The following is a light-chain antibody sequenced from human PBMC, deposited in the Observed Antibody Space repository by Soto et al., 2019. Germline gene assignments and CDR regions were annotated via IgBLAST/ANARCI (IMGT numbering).Light chain of an antibody. V-gene: IGKV1-5*01. Sequence: DIQLTQSHSTLSASVGDRVTLTCRASQSINNWLAWYQQKPGKAPKFLIYDASNLESGVPSRFSGSASGTEFTLTISSLQPDDFATYYCQQYDNYSEAFGQGTKVDI. CDR3: QQYDNYSEA. CDR2: DAS. J-gene: IGKJ1*01. CDR1: QSINNW.